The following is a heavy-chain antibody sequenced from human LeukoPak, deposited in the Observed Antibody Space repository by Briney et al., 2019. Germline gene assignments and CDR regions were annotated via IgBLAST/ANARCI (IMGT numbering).Heavy chain of an antibody. CDR1: GFTFDDYA. J-gene: IGHJ3*02. V-gene: IGHV3-9*01. CDR3: AKGDGGYSYGSNAFDI. Sequence: GGSLRLSCAASGFTFDDYAMHWVRHAPGKGLEWVSGISWNSGSIGYADSVKGRFTISRDNAKNSLYLQMNSLRAEDTALYYCAKGDGGYSYGSNAFDIWGQGTMVTASS. CDR2: ISWNSGSI. D-gene: IGHD5-18*01.